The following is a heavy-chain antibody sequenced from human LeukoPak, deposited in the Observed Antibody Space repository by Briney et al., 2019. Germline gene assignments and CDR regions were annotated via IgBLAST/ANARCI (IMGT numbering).Heavy chain of an antibody. CDR1: GFTFSSYE. J-gene: IGHJ5*02. CDR3: QRECSSTSCYMRFGFDP. D-gene: IGHD2-2*02. V-gene: IGHV3-48*03. CDR2: ISSSGSTI. Sequence: GSLRLSCAASGFTFSSYEMNWVRQAPGKGLEWVSYISSSGSTIYYADSVKGRFTISRDNAKNSLYLQMNSLRAEDTAVYYCQRECSSTSCYMRFGFDPWGQGTLVTVCS.